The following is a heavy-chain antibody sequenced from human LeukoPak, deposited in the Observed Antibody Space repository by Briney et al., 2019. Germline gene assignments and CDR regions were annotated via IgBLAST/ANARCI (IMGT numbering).Heavy chain of an antibody. Sequence: SETLSLTCTVSGGSISSSSYYWGRIRQPPGKGLEWIGSIYYSETTYYNPSLKSRVTISVDTSKNQFSLRLSSVTAADTAVYYCARQRYYGSGSYSLNWFDPWGQGTLVTVSS. D-gene: IGHD3-10*01. CDR2: IYYSETT. CDR3: ARQRYYGSGSYSLNWFDP. CDR1: GGSISSSSYY. J-gene: IGHJ5*02. V-gene: IGHV4-39*01.